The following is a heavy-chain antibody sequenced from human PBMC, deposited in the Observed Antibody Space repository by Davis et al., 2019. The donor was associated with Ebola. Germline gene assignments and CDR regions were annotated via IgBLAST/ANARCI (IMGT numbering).Heavy chain of an antibody. CDR1: GFSFSTHW. J-gene: IGHJ4*02. CDR3: ATGGAVGGRFGY. D-gene: IGHD6-19*01. V-gene: IGHV3-7*03. CDR2: IKQDGSEK. Sequence: GESLKISCAVSGFSFSTHWMSWVRQAPGKGLEWVANIKQDGSEKYHVDSVKGRFAISIDNSKNSLYLQMNSLRAEDTAVYYCATGGAVGGRFGYWGQGTLVTVSS.